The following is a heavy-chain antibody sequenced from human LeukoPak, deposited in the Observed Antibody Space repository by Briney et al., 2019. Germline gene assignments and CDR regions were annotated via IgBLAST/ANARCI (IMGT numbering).Heavy chain of an antibody. J-gene: IGHJ4*02. Sequence: PSETLSLTCTVSSASLTSGHNYWGWIRQAPGTGLEWIGIIFYSGTTYYNPSLKSRVTMSIDTSKNQFSLNLISVTAADTAVYFCTREENYGDYPRTVILDYWGQGVLVTVSS. CDR1: SASLTSGHNY. V-gene: IGHV4-39*07. CDR3: TREENYGDYPRTVILDY. D-gene: IGHD4-17*01. CDR2: IFYSGTT.